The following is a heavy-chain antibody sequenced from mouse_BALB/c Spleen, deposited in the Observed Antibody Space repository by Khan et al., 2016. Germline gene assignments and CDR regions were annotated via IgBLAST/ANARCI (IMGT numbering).Heavy chain of an antibody. D-gene: IGHD1-2*01. J-gene: IGHJ1*01. Sequence: QVQLQQSGAELMKPGASVKISCKATGYTFSSYWIEWVKQRPGHGLEWIGEILPGSGSTNYNEKFKGKATFTADTSSNTAYMQLSSLTSEDSAVYYRARKGITTARYFDVWGAGTTVTVSS. CDR3: ARKGITTARYFDV. V-gene: IGHV1-9*01. CDR1: GYTFSSYW. CDR2: ILPGSGST.